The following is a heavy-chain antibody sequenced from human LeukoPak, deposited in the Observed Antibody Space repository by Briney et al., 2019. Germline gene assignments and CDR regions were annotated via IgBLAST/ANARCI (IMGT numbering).Heavy chain of an antibody. Sequence: GGSLRLSCAASEFTFGFFAMNWVRQAPGKGLEWVASISTDGGSTYYADSVKGRFSISRDNSKNTLFLQMDSLRAEDTAVYYCAKDRPYTSATYSYYFCYGLDVWGQGAAVTVSS. J-gene: IGHJ6*02. CDR1: EFTFGFFA. CDR2: ISTDGGST. V-gene: IGHV3-23*01. D-gene: IGHD3-16*01. CDR3: AKDRPYTSATYSYYFCYGLDV.